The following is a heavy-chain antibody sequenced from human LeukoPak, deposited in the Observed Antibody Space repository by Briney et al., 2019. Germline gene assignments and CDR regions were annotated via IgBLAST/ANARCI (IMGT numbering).Heavy chain of an antibody. V-gene: IGHV4-59*12. J-gene: IGHJ3*02. CDR2: IYYSGST. CDR1: GGSISSYY. D-gene: IGHD3-9*01. CDR3: AREAGYFAFDI. Sequence: SETLSLTCTVSGGSISSYYWSWIRQPPGKGLEWIGYIYYSGSTNYNPSLKSRVTISVDTSKNQFSLKLSSVTAADTAVYYCAREAGYFAFDIWGQGTMVTASS.